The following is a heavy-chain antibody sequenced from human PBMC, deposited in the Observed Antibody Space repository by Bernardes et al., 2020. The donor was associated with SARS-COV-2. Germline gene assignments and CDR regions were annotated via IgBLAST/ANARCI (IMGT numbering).Heavy chain of an antibody. CDR1: GFTFNSYK. Sequence: GGSLRLSCAASGFTFNSYKMKWVRQAPGKGLEWVSSISSSGSHIFYADSVKGRFTISRDNGKDTVYLQMNSLRVDDTARYYCARDVSPFGHTSGDIWGPGTMVTVSS. CDR3: ARDVSPFGHTSGDI. J-gene: IGHJ3*02. CDR2: ISSSGSHI. V-gene: IGHV3-21*01. D-gene: IGHD3-16*01.